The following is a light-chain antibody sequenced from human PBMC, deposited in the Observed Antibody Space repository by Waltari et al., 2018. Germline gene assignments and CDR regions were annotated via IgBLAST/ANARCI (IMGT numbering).Light chain of an antibody. CDR3: QHYVRLPAT. CDR2: GAS. V-gene: IGKV3-20*01. CDR1: QSVSRA. J-gene: IGKJ1*01. Sequence: LTQSPGTLSLSPGERATLSCRASQSVSRALAWYQQRPGQAPRLLIYGASIRATGIPDRFSGSGSGTDFSLTISRLEPADSAMYYCQHYVRLPATFGQGTKVEIK.